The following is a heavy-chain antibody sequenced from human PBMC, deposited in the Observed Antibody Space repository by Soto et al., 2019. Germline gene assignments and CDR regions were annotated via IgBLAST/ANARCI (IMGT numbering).Heavy chain of an antibody. V-gene: IGHV3-23*01. D-gene: IGHD1-26*01. CDR2: ISGSGDST. Sequence: VQLLESGGGLVQPGVSLRLSCAASGFTFSSYAMRWVRQAPVEGLEWVSAISGSGDSTYYADSVKGRFTISRDNSKNPRYLQMNSLRAEGTAVYYCARWGSGSYYDSWGQGTLVTVSS. CDR3: ARWGSGSYYDS. CDR1: GFTFSSYA. J-gene: IGHJ4*02.